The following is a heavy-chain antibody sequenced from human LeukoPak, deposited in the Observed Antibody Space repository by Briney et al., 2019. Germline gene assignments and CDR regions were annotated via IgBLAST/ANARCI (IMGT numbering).Heavy chain of an antibody. CDR2: ISSTSSYI. Sequence: GGSLRLSCAASGFTFSNYNVNWVRQARGKGLEWVSSISSTSSYIYYADSVKGRFTVSRDNAKNSLYLQMNSLRADDTAVYYCARDPSFDYWGQGTLVTVSS. V-gene: IGHV3-21*01. CDR3: ARDPSFDY. J-gene: IGHJ4*02. CDR1: GFTFSNYN.